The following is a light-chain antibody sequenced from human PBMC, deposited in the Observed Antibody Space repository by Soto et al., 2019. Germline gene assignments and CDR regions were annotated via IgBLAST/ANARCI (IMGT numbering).Light chain of an antibody. CDR3: QQYGSIPWT. Sequence: EVVLTQSPVTLSLSPGERATLSCRASQSFRGLLAWYQQKPGQAPRLLIYGASTRATGIPDRFSGSGSGTDFTLTISRLEPEDFAVYYCQQYGSIPWTFGQGTKVDIK. CDR2: GAS. J-gene: IGKJ1*01. CDR1: QSFRGL. V-gene: IGKV3-20*01.